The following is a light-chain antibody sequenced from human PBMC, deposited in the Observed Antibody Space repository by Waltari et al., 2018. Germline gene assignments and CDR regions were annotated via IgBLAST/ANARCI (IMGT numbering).Light chain of an antibody. CDR2: DVN. CDR1: SSDCGGYQF. V-gene: IGLV2-14*03. J-gene: IGLJ1*01. CDR3: SSYTTTAAGV. Sequence: QCALTQPASVSRSAGPSITIHCPGPSSDCGGYQFVSWYQEPPRKAPKLIIFDVNNRPSGISDRFSGSKSGNTASLTISGLQTEDEADYYCSSYTTTAAGVFGTGTRVTVL.